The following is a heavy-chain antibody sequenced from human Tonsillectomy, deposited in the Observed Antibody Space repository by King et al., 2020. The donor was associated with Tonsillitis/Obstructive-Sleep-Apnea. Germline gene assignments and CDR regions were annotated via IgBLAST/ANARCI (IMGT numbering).Heavy chain of an antibody. CDR1: GFTFRDHY. CDR2: SRNKANSYIT. CDR3: PREGAADGVFDN. J-gene: IGHJ4*02. Sequence: VQLVESGGGLVQPGGSLRVSCAASGFTFRDHYMDWVRQAPGKGLEWVGRSRNKANSYITEYAASQKGRIPISRDDSKNSFYLQINSLKTEDTAVYYCPREGAADGVFDNWGQGTLVTVSS. D-gene: IGHD6-13*01. V-gene: IGHV3-72*01.